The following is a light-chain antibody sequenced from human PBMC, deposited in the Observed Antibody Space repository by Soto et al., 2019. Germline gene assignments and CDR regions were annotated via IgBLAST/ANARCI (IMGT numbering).Light chain of an antibody. CDR1: QSVGSN. J-gene: IGKJ2*01. V-gene: IGKV3-15*01. CDR2: GAS. Sequence: EIVMTLSPATLSVSPGERASLSCRASQSVGSNLAWYQQTAGQAPRLLIYGASTRATGIPARFSGSGSGTEFTLTISSLQSEDFAVYSCQQYTNWPYTFGQGTKLEIK. CDR3: QQYTNWPYT.